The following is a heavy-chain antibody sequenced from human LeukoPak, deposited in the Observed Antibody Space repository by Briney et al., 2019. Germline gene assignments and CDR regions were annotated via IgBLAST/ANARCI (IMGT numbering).Heavy chain of an antibody. CDR3: ARSGECSGGSCIRDFDY. V-gene: IGHV4-59*01. Sequence: SETLSLTCTVSGGSISSYYWSWIRQPPGKGLEWIGYIYYSGGTNYNPSLKSRVTISVDTSKNQFSLKLSSVTAADTAAYYCARSGECSGGSCIRDFDYWGQGTLVTVSS. D-gene: IGHD2-15*01. J-gene: IGHJ4*02. CDR1: GGSISSYY. CDR2: IYYSGGT.